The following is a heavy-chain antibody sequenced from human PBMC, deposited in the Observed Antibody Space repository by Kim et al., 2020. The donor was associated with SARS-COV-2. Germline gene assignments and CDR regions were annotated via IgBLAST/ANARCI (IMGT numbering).Heavy chain of an antibody. CDR3: ARVISSSWNKYYYYYGMDV. D-gene: IGHD6-13*01. Sequence: SETLSLTCTVSGGSISSYYWSWIRQPPGKGLEWIGYIYYSGSTNYNPSLKSRVTISVDTSKNQFSLKLSSVTAADTAVYYCARVISSSWNKYYYYYGMDVWGQGTTVTVSS. CDR2: IYYSGST. V-gene: IGHV4-59*01. J-gene: IGHJ6*02. CDR1: GGSISSYY.